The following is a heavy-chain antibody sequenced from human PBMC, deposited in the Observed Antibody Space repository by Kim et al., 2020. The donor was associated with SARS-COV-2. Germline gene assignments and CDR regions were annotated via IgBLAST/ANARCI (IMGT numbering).Heavy chain of an antibody. D-gene: IGHD6-13*01. V-gene: IGHV4-34*01. Sequence: SETLSLTCAVYGGSFSGYYWSWIRQPPGKGLEWIGEINHSGSTNYNPSLKSRVTISVDTSKNQFSLKLSSVTAADTAVYYCARGRAYSSSWYCWFDPWGQGTLVTVSS. J-gene: IGHJ5*02. CDR1: GGSFSGYY. CDR2: INHSGST. CDR3: ARGRAYSSSWYCWFDP.